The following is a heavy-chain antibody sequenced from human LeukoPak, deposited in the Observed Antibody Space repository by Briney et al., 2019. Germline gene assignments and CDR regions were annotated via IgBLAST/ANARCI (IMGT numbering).Heavy chain of an antibody. CDR2: ISGSGGST. D-gene: IGHD3-22*01. CDR1: GFTFSSYA. V-gene: IGHV3-23*01. J-gene: IGHJ4*02. Sequence: GGSLRLSCAASGFTFSSYAMSWVRQAPGKGLVWVSAISGSGGSTYYADSVKGRFTISRDNSKNTLYLQMNSLRAEDTAVYYRAKDVYFGYYDSSGSAYYFDYWGQGPLVTVSS. CDR3: AKDVYFGYYDSSGSAYYFDY.